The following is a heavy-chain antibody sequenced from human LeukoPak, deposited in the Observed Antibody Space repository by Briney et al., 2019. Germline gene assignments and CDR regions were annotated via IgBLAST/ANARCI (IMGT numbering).Heavy chain of an antibody. J-gene: IGHJ4*02. CDR3: ARGGWATHSDYFDY. D-gene: IGHD6-19*01. Sequence: YPSETLSLTCAVYGGSFSGYYWSWIRQPPGKGLEWIGYIYYSGSTNYNPSLKSRVTISVDTSKNQFSLKLSSVTAADTAVYYCARGGWATHSDYFDYWGQGTLVTVSS. CDR2: IYYSGST. V-gene: IGHV4-59*12. CDR1: GGSFSGYY.